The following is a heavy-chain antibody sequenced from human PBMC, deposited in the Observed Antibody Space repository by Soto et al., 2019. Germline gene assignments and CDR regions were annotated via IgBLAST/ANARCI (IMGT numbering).Heavy chain of an antibody. J-gene: IGHJ5*01. Sequence: QVQLVQSGAEVKKPGSSVKVSCKASRDTFTNYAISWVRQAHGQGLEWMGGIIPFYGTAHYAQKFQDRVTIIADTSTSTAEMELSSLRPEDTAVYYCARDLGGCSAGSCRYNWLDSWGQGTLVTVSS. D-gene: IGHD2-15*01. V-gene: IGHV1-69*06. CDR2: IIPFYGTA. CDR3: ARDLGGCSAGSCRYNWLDS. CDR1: RDTFTNYA.